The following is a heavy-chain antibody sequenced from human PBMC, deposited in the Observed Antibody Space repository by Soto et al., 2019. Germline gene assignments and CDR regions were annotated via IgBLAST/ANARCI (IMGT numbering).Heavy chain of an antibody. D-gene: IGHD3-22*01. CDR2: IGTAGDP. V-gene: IGHV3-13*05. CDR1: GFTFRSYD. J-gene: IGHJ6*02. CDR3: ARGLREYYYDSSGYPFYYYYYGMDV. Sequence: GGSLRLSGAASGFTFRSYDMHWVRQATGKGREWVSAIGTAGDPYYPGSVKGRFTISRENAKNSLYLQMNSLRAGDTAVYYCARGLREYYYDSSGYPFYYYYYGMDVWGQGTTVTVSS.